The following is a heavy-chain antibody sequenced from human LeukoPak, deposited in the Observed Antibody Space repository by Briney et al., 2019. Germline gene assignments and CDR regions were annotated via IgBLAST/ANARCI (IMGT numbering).Heavy chain of an antibody. CDR2: ISSSSSTI. Sequence: TGGSLRLSCAASGFTFSSYWMNWVRQAPGKGLEWVSYISSSSSTIYYADSVKGRFTISRDNAKNSLYLQMNSLRAEDTAVYYCARDLSSGWYNYWGQGTLVTVSS. CDR1: GFTFSSYW. CDR3: ARDLSSGWYNY. D-gene: IGHD6-19*01. V-gene: IGHV3-48*01. J-gene: IGHJ4*02.